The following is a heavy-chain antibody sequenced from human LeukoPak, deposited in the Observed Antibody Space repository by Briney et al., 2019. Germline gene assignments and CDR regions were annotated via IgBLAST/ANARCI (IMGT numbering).Heavy chain of an antibody. Sequence: GGSLRLSCAASGFTFSSYTMNWVRQAPGKGLEWVSSISSSSSYIYYADSVKGRFTISRDNAKNSLYLQMNSLRAEDTAVYYCARARNFYDSSGYYYFDYWGQGTLVTVSS. V-gene: IGHV3-21*04. D-gene: IGHD3-22*01. J-gene: IGHJ4*02. CDR2: ISSSSSYI. CDR3: ARARNFYDSSGYYYFDY. CDR1: GFTFSSYT.